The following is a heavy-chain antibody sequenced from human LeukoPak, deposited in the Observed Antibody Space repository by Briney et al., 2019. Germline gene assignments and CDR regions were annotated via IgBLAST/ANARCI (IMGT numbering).Heavy chain of an antibody. Sequence: ASVKVSCKASGYTFTSYGINWVRQATGQGLEWMGWMNPNSGNTGYAQKFQGRVTITRNTSISTAYMELSSLRSEDTAVYYCARVRVTTRGAFDYWGQGTLVTVSS. CDR1: GYTFTSYG. CDR3: ARVRVTTRGAFDY. J-gene: IGHJ4*02. D-gene: IGHD4-17*01. V-gene: IGHV1-8*03. CDR2: MNPNSGNT.